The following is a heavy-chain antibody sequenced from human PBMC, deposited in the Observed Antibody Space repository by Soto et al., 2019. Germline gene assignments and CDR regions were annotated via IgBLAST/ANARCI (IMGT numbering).Heavy chain of an antibody. D-gene: IGHD3-22*01. V-gene: IGHV4-39*01. CDR3: ARSNFYYYDSSGYLYYFDY. CDR2: IYYSGST. CDR1: GGSISSSSYY. J-gene: IGHJ4*02. Sequence: QLQLQESGPGLVKPSETLSLTCTVSGGSISSSSYYWGWIRQPPGKGLEWIGSIYYSGSTYYNPSLKSRVTISVDTSKNQFSLKLSSVTAADTAVYYCARSNFYYYDSSGYLYYFDYWGQGTLVTVSS.